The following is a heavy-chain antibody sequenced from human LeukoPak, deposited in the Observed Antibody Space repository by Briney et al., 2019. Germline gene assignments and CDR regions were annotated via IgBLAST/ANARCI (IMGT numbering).Heavy chain of an antibody. J-gene: IGHJ3*02. CDR1: GFTVSSNY. D-gene: IGHD3-22*01. CDR2: IYSGGST. Sequence: PGGSLRLSCAASGFTVSSNYMSWVRQAPGKGLEWVSVIYSGGSTYYADSVKGRFTISRDNSKNTLYLQMNSLRAEDTAVYYCAKDESYYTASGYAFDIWGQGTMVTVSS. CDR3: AKDESYYTASGYAFDI. V-gene: IGHV3-66*01.